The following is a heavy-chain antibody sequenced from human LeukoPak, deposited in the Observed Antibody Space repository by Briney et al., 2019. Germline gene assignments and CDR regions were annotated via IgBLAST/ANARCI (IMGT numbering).Heavy chain of an antibody. D-gene: IGHD3-22*01. J-gene: IGHJ3*02. CDR3: AKDASRGSSGYFSDAFDI. CDR1: GLTFDDYA. CDR2: ISGDGGST. Sequence: GGSLRLSCAASGLTFDDYAMHWVRQAPGKGLEWVSLISGDGGSTYYADSVKGRFTISRDNSKNSLYLQMNGLRTEDTALYYCAKDASRGSSGYFSDAFDIWGQGTMVTVSS. V-gene: IGHV3-43*02.